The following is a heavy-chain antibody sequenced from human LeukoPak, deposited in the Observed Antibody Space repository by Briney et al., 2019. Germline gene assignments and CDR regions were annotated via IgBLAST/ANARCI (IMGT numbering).Heavy chain of an antibody. J-gene: IGHJ6*03. D-gene: IGHD1-7*01. CDR2: IYPGDSDP. Sequence: GESLKISCKGSGYSFTSYWIGWVRQMPGKGLGWMGIIYPGDSDPRYSPSFQGQVTISADKSISTAYLQWSSLKASDTAMYYCARLTGTPVGSYYMDVWGKGTTVTVSS. CDR3: ARLTGTPVGSYYMDV. V-gene: IGHV5-51*01. CDR1: GYSFTSYW.